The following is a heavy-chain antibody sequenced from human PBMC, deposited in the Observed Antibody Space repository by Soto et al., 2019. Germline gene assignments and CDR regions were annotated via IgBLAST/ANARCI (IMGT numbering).Heavy chain of an antibody. D-gene: IGHD4-17*01. CDR1: GLTFKSYG. CDR2: ISYDGSNK. V-gene: IGHV3-30*18. J-gene: IGHJ4*02. CDR3: ANILHDYGDYSFDY. Sequence: QVQLVESGGGVVQPGRSLRLSCAASGLTFKSYGMHWVRQAPGKGLEWVAVISYDGSNKDYSDSVKGRFTISRDNSKNTLYLQMNSLRAEDTAVYHCANILHDYGDYSFDYWGQGTLVTVSS.